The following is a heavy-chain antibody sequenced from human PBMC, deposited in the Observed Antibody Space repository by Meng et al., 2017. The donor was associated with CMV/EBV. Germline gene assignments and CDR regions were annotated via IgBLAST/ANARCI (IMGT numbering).Heavy chain of an antibody. CDR3: ARGRQWLVRGWFDP. Sequence: QVQLQRWAAGRFRPSGTLSRTFAGYGGSFSGYYWSWIRQPPGKGLEWIGEINHSGSTNYNPSLKSRVTISVDTSKIQFSLKLSSVTAADTAVYYCARGRQWLVRGWFDPWGQGTLVTVSS. CDR1: GGSFSGYY. V-gene: IGHV4-34*01. CDR2: INHSGST. J-gene: IGHJ5*02. D-gene: IGHD6-19*01.